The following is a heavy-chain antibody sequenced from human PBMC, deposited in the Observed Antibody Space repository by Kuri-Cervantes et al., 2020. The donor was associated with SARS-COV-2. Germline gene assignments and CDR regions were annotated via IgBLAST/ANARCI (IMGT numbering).Heavy chain of an antibody. D-gene: IGHD6-6*01. CDR2: INPSGGGT. CDR3: ARDPGYSSSSVYYYYGMDV. Sequence: ASVKVSCKASGYIFTNYYMSWVRQAPGQGLEWLGIINPSGGGTSYAQKFQGRVTMTRDTSTSTVYMELSRLRSDDTAVYYCARDPGYSSSSVYYYYGMDVWGQGTTVTVSS. CDR1: GYIFTNYY. J-gene: IGHJ6*02. V-gene: IGHV1-46*01.